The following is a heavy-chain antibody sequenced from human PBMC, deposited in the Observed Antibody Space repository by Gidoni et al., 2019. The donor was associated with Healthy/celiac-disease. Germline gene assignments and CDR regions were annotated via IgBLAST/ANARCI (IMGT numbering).Heavy chain of an antibody. CDR3: FADVKNDVQSLDY. CDR2: IGGGGSST. Sequence: EVQLLESGGGLVQHGGSLRLSCAASGFTFSSYAMSWVRQGPGKGLEWFSLIGGGGSSTYYADSAKGRFTISRDNSKNTLSLQMNSLRAEDTAVYYCFADVKNDVQSLDYWGQGTLVTVSS. CDR1: GFTFSSYA. D-gene: IGHD1-1*01. V-gene: IGHV3-23*01. J-gene: IGHJ4*02.